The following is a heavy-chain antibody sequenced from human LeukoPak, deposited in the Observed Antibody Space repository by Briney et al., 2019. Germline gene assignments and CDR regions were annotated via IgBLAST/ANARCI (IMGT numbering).Heavy chain of an antibody. D-gene: IGHD3-9*01. J-gene: IGHJ4*02. CDR2: FDPGDGET. V-gene: IGHV1-24*01. Sequence: GASVKVSCKVSGYTLTELSMHWVRQAPGKGLEWMGGFDPGDGETIYAQKFQGRVTMTEDTSTDTAYMELSSLRSEDTAVYYCVTSPRPDWLLYRSLDYWGQGTLVTVSS. CDR3: VTSPRPDWLLYRSLDY. CDR1: GYTLTELS.